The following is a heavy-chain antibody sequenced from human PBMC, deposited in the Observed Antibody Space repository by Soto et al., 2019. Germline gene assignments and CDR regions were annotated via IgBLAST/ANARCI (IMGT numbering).Heavy chain of an antibody. CDR3: ARDPGPYYFDS. CDR2: IIPGNGNT. Sequence: ASVKVSCKASGYTFTTYYIHWVRQAPGQGLEWMGVIIPGNGNTEYARKFRGRVTMTRDTSTSTVFVELNSLRSEDTAVYYCARDPGPYYFDSWGQGTLVTVSS. CDR1: GYTFTTYY. V-gene: IGHV1-46*01. J-gene: IGHJ4*02.